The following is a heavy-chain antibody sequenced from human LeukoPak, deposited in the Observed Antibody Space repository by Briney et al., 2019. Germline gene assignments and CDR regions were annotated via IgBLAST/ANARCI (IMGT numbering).Heavy chain of an antibody. CDR3: AKGVKVPLLRYFSYYMDV. D-gene: IGHD3-9*01. Sequence: GGSLRLSCAASGFTFSSYGMHWVRQAPGKWLEWVAFMRYDGSNRNYADSVKGRFTISRDNSKNTLYLQMNSLRAEDTAVYYCAKGVKVPLLRYFSYYMDVWGKGTTVTISS. CDR2: MRYDGSNR. J-gene: IGHJ6*03. V-gene: IGHV3-30*02. CDR1: GFTFSSYG.